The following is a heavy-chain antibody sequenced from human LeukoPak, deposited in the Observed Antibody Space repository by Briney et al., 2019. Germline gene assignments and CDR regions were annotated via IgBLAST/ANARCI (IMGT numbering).Heavy chain of an antibody. J-gene: IGHJ3*02. D-gene: IGHD3-10*01. V-gene: IGHV3-7*01. CDR1: TFTFSRYW. Sequence: GGSLRLSCAASTFTFSRYWMSWVRQTPGKGLEWVAHIKQDGSEKYYVDSVKGRFTISRDNAKNSLYLQMNSLRAEDTAVYYCARDGITMVRGVTVFDIWGQGTMVTVSS. CDR2: IKQDGSEK. CDR3: ARDGITMVRGVTVFDI.